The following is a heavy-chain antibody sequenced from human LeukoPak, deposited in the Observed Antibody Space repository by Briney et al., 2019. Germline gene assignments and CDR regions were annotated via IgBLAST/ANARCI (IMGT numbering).Heavy chain of an antibody. Sequence: GGSLRLSCAASRFTFSTYAMSWVRQAPGKGLEWVSGLSDGGGYTYYADSVEGRFTISRDKAKNTLYLQMNSLRAEDTAIYYCATAYSTTWSFSDFWGQGTLVTVSS. CDR2: LSDGGGYT. J-gene: IGHJ4*02. CDR3: ATAYSTTWSFSDF. CDR1: RFTFSTYA. V-gene: IGHV3-23*01. D-gene: IGHD6-13*01.